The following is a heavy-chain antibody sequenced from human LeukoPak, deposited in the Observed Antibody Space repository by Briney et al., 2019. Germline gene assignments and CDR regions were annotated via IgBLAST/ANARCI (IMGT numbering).Heavy chain of an antibody. CDR2: INTNTGNP. D-gene: IGHD6-19*01. J-gene: IGHJ6*03. V-gene: IGHV7-4-1*02. CDR3: ARETSVAGRGYYYYYMDV. CDR1: GYTFTSYA. Sequence: ASVKVSCKAPGYTFTSYAMNWVRQAPGQGLEWMGWINTNTGNPTYAQGFTGRFVFSLDTSVSTAYLQISSLKAEDTAVYYCARETSVAGRGYYYYYMDVWGKGTTVTISS.